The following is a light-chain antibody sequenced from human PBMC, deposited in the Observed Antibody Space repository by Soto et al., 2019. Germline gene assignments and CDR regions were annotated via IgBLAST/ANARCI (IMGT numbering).Light chain of an antibody. CDR2: DVS. Sequence: QSALTQPRSVSGSPGQSVTISCIGTRSDIGGYNYVSWYQQHPGKAPKPMIYDVSKRPPGVPDRFSGSKSGNTASLTISGLQAEDEADYYCCSYAGSYTWVFGGGTKVTVL. CDR3: CSYAGSYTWV. J-gene: IGLJ3*02. CDR1: RSDIGGYNY. V-gene: IGLV2-11*01.